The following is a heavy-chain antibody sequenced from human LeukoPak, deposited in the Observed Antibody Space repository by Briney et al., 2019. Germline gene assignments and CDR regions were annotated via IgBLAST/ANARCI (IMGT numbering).Heavy chain of an antibody. V-gene: IGHV4-31*03. CDR3: AREDPGITMVRGGSFDY. D-gene: IGHD3-10*01. CDR1: GGSISSGGYY. J-gene: IGHJ4*02. Sequence: SSQTLPLTCTVSGGSISSGGYYWSWIRQHPGKGLEWLGSIYYSGSTYYNPSLKSRLTISVDTSKNQFSLKLSSVTAADTAVYYCAREDPGITMVRGGSFDYWGQGTLVTVSS. CDR2: IYYSGST.